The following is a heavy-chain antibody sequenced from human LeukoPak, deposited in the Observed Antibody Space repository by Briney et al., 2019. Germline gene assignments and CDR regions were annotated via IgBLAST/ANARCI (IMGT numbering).Heavy chain of an antibody. CDR1: GFIVNSYA. V-gene: IGHV3-66*02. J-gene: IGHJ5*02. CDR2: IYSDGVT. CDR3: ARDRAEGKTWVEFDP. Sequence: GGSLRLSCAASGFIVNSYAMSGVRQAPGKGLAWVSLIYSDGVTQYADSVKGRFTISRDNSKNTLYLQMNSLRDEDTAVYFCARDRAEGKTWVEFDPWGQGTLVTVSS.